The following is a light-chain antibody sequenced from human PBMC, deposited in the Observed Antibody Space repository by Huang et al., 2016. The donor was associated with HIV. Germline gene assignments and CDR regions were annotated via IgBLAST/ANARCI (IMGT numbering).Light chain of an antibody. CDR3: QQRSNWPPRYT. Sequence: EIVLTQSPATLSLAPGERATLSCRASQSVSSYLAWYQQKPGQAPRLRIYDASTRATGIPARFSGSGAGTDFTLTISSLEPEDFAVYYCQQRSNWPPRYTFGQGTKLEIK. CDR1: QSVSSY. J-gene: IGKJ2*01. V-gene: IGKV3-11*01. CDR2: DAS.